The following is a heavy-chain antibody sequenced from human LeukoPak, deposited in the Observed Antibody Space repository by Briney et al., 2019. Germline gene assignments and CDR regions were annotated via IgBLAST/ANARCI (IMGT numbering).Heavy chain of an antibody. V-gene: IGHV3-74*01. CDR3: ARGGNWGSIDY. D-gene: IGHD3-16*01. J-gene: IGHJ4*02. CDR1: GFTFSSYW. CDR2: INNDGDST. Sequence: GGSLRLSCAASGFTFSSYWMQWVRHAPGKGLVWVSRINNDGDSTVYADSVKGRFTISRDNAKNTLYLQVNSLRVEDTAVYYCARGGNWGSIDYWGQGTLVTVSS.